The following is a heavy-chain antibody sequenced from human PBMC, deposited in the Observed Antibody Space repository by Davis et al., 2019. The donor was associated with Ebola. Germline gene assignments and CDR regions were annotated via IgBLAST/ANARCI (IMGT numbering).Heavy chain of an antibody. V-gene: IGHV4-61*01. Sequence: GSLRLSCTVSGGSISSSSYYWSWIRQPPGKGLEWIGYIYYSGSTNYNPSLKSRVTISVDTSKNQFSLKLSSVTAADTAVYYCARGIGGATHYWGQGTLVTVSS. CDR2: IYYSGST. CDR3: ARGIGGATHY. J-gene: IGHJ4*02. CDR1: GGSISSSSYY. D-gene: IGHD1-26*01.